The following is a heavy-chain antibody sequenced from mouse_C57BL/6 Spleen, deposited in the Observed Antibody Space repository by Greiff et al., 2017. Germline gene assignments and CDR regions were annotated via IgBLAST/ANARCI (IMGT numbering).Heavy chain of an antibody. Sequence: EVNVVESGGGLVKPGGSLKLSCAASGFTFSSYAMSWVRQTPEKRLEWVATISDGGSYTYYPDNVKGRFTISRDNAKNNLYLQMSHLKSEDTAMYYCARSYHGYFDVWGTGTTVTVSS. CDR1: GFTFSSYA. J-gene: IGHJ1*03. CDR3: ARSYHGYFDV. V-gene: IGHV5-4*03. CDR2: ISDGGSYT. D-gene: IGHD2-12*01.